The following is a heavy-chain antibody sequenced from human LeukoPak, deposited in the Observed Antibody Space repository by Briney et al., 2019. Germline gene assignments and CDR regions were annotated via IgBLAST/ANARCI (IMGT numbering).Heavy chain of an antibody. Sequence: PSETLSLTCTVSGGSISRGSYYWSWIRQPAGKGLEWIGRIYNSGNTNYNPSLKSRVTISVDTSKNQFSLKLNSVTAADTAVYYCARSGTYYNNWFDPWGQGTLVTVSS. CDR3: ARSGTYYNNWFDP. D-gene: IGHD3-10*01. CDR1: GGSISRGSYY. J-gene: IGHJ5*02. V-gene: IGHV4-61*02. CDR2: IYNSGNT.